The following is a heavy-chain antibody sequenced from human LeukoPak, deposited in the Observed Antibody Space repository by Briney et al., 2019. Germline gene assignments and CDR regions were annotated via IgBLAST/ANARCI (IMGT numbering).Heavy chain of an antibody. CDR2: ISYDGSNK. Sequence: GRSLRLSCAASGFTFSSYAMHWVRQAPGKGLEWVAVISYDGSNKYYADSVKGRFTISRDNSKNTLYLQTNSLRGDDTAVYYCAKSIAVAGRGWYGLDVWGQGTTVTVSS. D-gene: IGHD6-19*01. J-gene: IGHJ6*02. V-gene: IGHV3-30*04. CDR1: GFTFSSYA. CDR3: AKSIAVAGRGWYGLDV.